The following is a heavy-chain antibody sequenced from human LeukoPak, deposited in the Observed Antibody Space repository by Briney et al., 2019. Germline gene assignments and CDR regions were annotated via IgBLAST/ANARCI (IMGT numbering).Heavy chain of an antibody. V-gene: IGHV4-38-2*01. CDR3: ARRDFDSSGYLSFYFDY. D-gene: IGHD3-22*01. CDR1: GYSIRSGYH. Sequence: TSETRSLTCAVSGYSIRSGYHWSWIRQPPGKGLEWIGSIYQSGSTYYNPSLKSRVTISVDTSKNQFSLNLSSVTAAGSAVYYCARRDFDSSGYLSFYFDYWGQGTLVTVSS. J-gene: IGHJ4*02. CDR2: IYQSGST.